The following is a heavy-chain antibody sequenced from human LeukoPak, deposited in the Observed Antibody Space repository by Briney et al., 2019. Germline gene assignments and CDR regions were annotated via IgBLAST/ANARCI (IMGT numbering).Heavy chain of an antibody. D-gene: IGHD3-9*01. CDR2: VNSDGSST. Sequence: GGSLRLSCAASEFTFRAFWMSWVRQAPGKGLVWVSRVNSDGSSTSYADSVKGRFTISRDNAKNTLYLQMNSLRPEDTAVYYCARNFDWLAYWGQGTLVTVSS. CDR3: ARNFDWLAY. V-gene: IGHV3-74*01. CDR1: EFTFRAFW. J-gene: IGHJ4*02.